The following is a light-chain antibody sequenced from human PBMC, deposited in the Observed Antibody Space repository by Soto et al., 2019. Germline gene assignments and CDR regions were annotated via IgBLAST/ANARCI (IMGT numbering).Light chain of an antibody. CDR1: SSDVGGYNF. CDR2: EVT. CDR3: SSYAGSSNV. Sequence: QSVLTQPASVFGSPGQSITISCTGTSSDVGGYNFVSWYQQLPGKAPKLMIYEVTSRPSGVPDRFSGSKSGNTASLTVSGLQAEDEADYYCSSYAGSSNVFGTGTKVTVL. J-gene: IGLJ1*01. V-gene: IGLV2-14*03.